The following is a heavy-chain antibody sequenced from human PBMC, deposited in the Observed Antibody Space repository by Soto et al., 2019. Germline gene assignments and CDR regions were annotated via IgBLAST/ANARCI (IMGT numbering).Heavy chain of an antibody. Sequence: PGGSLRLSCAASGFTVSSNYMSWVRQAPGKGLEWVSVIYSGGSTYYAESVKGRFTISRDNSKITLYLEMNSRRAEDTAVYYCARWSWSPGSTDYYDKGVRAFDIWGQGTMVTVSS. CDR2: IYSGGST. D-gene: IGHD3-22*01. CDR1: GFTVSSNY. J-gene: IGHJ3*02. V-gene: IGHV3-53*01. CDR3: ARWSWSPGSTDYYDKGVRAFDI.